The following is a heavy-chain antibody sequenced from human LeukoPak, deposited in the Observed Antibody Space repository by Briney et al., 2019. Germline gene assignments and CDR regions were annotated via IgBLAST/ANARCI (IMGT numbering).Heavy chain of an antibody. V-gene: IGHV3-21*01. D-gene: IGHD3-22*01. CDR2: ISSSSSYI. J-gene: IGHJ4*02. CDR3: AREGAGYYYDSSGHLDY. CDR1: GFTFSSYS. Sequence: GGSLRLSCAASGFTFSSYSMNWVRQAPGKGLKWVSSISSSSSYIYYADSVKGRFTISRDNAKNSLYLQMNSLRAEDTAVYYCAREGAGYYYDSSGHLDYWGQGTLVTVSS.